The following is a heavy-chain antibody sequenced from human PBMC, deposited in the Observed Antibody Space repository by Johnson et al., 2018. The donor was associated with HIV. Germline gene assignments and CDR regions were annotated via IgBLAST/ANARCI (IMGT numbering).Heavy chain of an antibody. CDR1: GITFSGYA. Sequence: QEQLVESGGGVVQPGRSLRLSCAASGITFSGYAMHWVRQAPGKGLEWVAVISYDGSNNYYADSVKGRFTISRDNSKNTLYLQMNSLRAEDTAVYYCAKDLGGYSSSWNNAFDIWGQGTMVTVSS. CDR2: ISYDGSNN. J-gene: IGHJ3*02. CDR3: AKDLGGYSSSWNNAFDI. D-gene: IGHD6-13*01. V-gene: IGHV3-30-3*02.